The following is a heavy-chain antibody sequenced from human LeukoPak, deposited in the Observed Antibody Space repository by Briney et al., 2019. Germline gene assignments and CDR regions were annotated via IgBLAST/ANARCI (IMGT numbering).Heavy chain of an antibody. Sequence: GGSLRLSCAASGFTFSSYSMNWVRQAPGKGLEWVSAISGSGGSTYYADSVKGRFTISRDNSKNTLYLQMNSLRAEDTAVYYCAKDGLTYYDILTGYFYKYYFDYWGQGTLVTVSS. CDR2: ISGSGGST. D-gene: IGHD3-9*01. V-gene: IGHV3-23*01. CDR3: AKDGLTYYDILTGYFYKYYFDY. J-gene: IGHJ4*02. CDR1: GFTFSSYS.